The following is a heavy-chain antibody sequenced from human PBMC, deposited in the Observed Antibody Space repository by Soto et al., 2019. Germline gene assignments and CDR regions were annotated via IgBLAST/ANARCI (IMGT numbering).Heavy chain of an antibody. CDR2: INSDGSST. D-gene: IGHD3-3*01. CDR1: GFTFSSYW. J-gene: IGHJ4*02. V-gene: IGHV3-74*01. Sequence: GGSLRLSCAASGFTFSSYWMHWVRQAPGKGLVWVSRINSDGSSTCYADSVKGRFTISRDNAKNTLYLQMNSLRAEDTAVHYCARAANYDFWSGYHLFDYWGQGTLVTVSS. CDR3: ARAANYDFWSGYHLFDY.